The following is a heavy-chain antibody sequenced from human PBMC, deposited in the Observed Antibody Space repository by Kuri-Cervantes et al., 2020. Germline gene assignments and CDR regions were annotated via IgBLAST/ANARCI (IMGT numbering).Heavy chain of an antibody. CDR3: AREPHMVREMYYFDY. CDR2: ISGSGGSA. CDR1: GFTFSSYV. J-gene: IGHJ4*02. V-gene: IGHV3-23*01. D-gene: IGHD3-10*01. Sequence: GESLKISCAASGFTFSSYVMSWVRQAPGKGLEWVSAISGSGGSAYYADSVKGRFTISRDNSKNTLYLQMNSLRAEDTAVYYCAREPHMVREMYYFDYWGQGTLVTVSS.